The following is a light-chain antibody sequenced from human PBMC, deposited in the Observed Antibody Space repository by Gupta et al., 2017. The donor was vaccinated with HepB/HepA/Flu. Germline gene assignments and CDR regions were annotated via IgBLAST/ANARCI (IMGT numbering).Light chain of an antibody. CDR3: QESYSTSWT. CDR2: GAS. Sequence: DTQMTQSPSSLSVSVGDRVTITCRTSKSIRTYLNWYQQKPGRAPNLLIYGASSVESGVPSRYSGSGSGTDFTLTISSLQPEDFITYYCQESYSTSWTFGQGTKVEI. J-gene: IGKJ1*01. CDR1: KSIRTY. V-gene: IGKV1-39*01.